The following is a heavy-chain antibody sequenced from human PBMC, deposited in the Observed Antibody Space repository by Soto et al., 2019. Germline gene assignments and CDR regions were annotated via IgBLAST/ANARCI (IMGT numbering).Heavy chain of an antibody. CDR1: GVTFSGSG. V-gene: IGHV3-73*01. CDR3: TRGMADYYSYYYRGV. Sequence: EVQSVESGGVLVQPGGSLKLSCAASGVTFSGSGMHWVRQASGKGRERVGRIRSKANSYAIAYAASVKGRFTISRDDSTNTAYLQMNSLKAEDKAVYYCTRGMADYYSYYYRGVLGKGTTGTVCS. D-gene: IGHD3-16*01. J-gene: IGHJ6*03. CDR2: IRSKANSYAI.